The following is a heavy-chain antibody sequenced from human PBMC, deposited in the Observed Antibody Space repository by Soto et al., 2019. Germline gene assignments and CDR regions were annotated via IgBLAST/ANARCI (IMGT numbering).Heavy chain of an antibody. V-gene: IGHV3-7*03. J-gene: IGHJ3*02. CDR3: ARGSNYYDSSGYESFDI. Sequence: SLRLSCAASGFTFSSYGMSWVRQAPGKGLEWVANIKQDGSEKYYVDSVKGRFTISRDNAKNSLYLQMNSLRAEDTAVYYCARGSNYYDSSGYESFDICGQGTMVTVSS. D-gene: IGHD3-22*01. CDR1: GFTFSSYG. CDR2: IKQDGSEK.